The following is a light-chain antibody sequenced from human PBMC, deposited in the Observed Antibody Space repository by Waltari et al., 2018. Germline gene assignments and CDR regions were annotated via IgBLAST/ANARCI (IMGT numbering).Light chain of an antibody. CDR1: QSLFYNSNNQNY. V-gene: IGKV4-1*01. CDR2: WAS. CDR3: QQYYSTFLT. Sequence: DIVMTQSPESLTVSLGDRATINCKSSQSLFYNSNNQNYLAWYQQKPGQPPKVLIYWASTLESGVPERFSGSGSGTGFTLTITNLQPEDVAVYYCQQYYSTFLTFGGGTKVE. J-gene: IGKJ4*01.